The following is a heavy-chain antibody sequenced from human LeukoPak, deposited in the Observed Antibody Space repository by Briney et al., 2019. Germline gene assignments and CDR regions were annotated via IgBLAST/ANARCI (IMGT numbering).Heavy chain of an antibody. Sequence: PGRSLRLSCAASGFTFSNAWMSWVRQAPGKGLEWVGRIKSKTDGGTTDYAAPVKGRFTISRDDSKNTLYLQMNSLKTGDTAVYYCTTYYYDSSGYYARSFWGQGTLVTVSS. V-gene: IGHV3-15*01. CDR1: GFTFSNAW. CDR3: TTYYYDSSGYYARSF. J-gene: IGHJ4*02. D-gene: IGHD3-22*01. CDR2: IKSKTDGGTT.